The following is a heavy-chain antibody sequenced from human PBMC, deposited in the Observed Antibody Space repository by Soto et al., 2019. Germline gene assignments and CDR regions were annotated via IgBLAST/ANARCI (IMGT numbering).Heavy chain of an antibody. CDR1: GYTFTGYY. CDR2: INPNRDDT. J-gene: IGHJ4*02. Sequence: QVQLVQSGTEVKRPGDSVKVSCKASGYTFTGYYVHWVRQAPGQGPEWMGWINPNRDDTNYAQEFQGRVTMTRDTSINVVFMELSTLKSDDTAVYYCASEVGSTYYFDYWGQGTLVTVSS. CDR3: ASEVGSTYYFDY. D-gene: IGHD1-26*01. V-gene: IGHV1-2*02.